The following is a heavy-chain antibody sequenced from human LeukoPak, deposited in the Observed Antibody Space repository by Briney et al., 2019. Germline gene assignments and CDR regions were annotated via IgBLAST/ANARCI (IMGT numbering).Heavy chain of an antibody. D-gene: IGHD3-10*01. V-gene: IGHV4-38-2*02. CDR2: IYHSGST. CDR1: GYSISSGCY. Sequence: SETLSLTCAVSGYSISSGCYWGWIRQPPGKGLEWIGSIYHSGSTYYNPSLKSRVTISVDTSKNQFSLKLSSVTAADTAVYYCARDMMWFGELSQGSYYFDYWGQGTLVTVSS. CDR3: ARDMMWFGELSQGSYYFDY. J-gene: IGHJ4*02.